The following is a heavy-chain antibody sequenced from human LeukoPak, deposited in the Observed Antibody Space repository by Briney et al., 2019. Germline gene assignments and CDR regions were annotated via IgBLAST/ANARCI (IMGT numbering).Heavy chain of an antibody. V-gene: IGHV4-59*01. CDR2: SSYNGVT. Sequence: SETLSLTCSVSGGSINSFYWTWIRQSPGKGLEYIGYSSYNGVTNYNPSLNGRVTISVGTSRNLFSLKLSPVTTADTAIYYCARGGQQLIASWGQGTLVIVSS. J-gene: IGHJ4*02. CDR3: ARGGQQLIAS. D-gene: IGHD6-13*01. CDR1: GGSINSFY.